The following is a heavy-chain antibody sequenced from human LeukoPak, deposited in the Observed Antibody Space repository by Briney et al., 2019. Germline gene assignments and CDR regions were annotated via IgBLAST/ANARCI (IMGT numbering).Heavy chain of an antibody. Sequence: GGSLRLSCAASGFTFSSYAMSWVRQAPGKGLEWVSGISWNSGSIGYADSVKGRFTISRDNAKNSLYLQMNSLRAEDTAVYYCAKGDTTWELPHDYWGQGTLVTVSS. D-gene: IGHD1-26*01. CDR1: GFTFSSYA. J-gene: IGHJ4*02. CDR3: AKGDTTWELPHDY. V-gene: IGHV3-23*01. CDR2: ISWNSGSI.